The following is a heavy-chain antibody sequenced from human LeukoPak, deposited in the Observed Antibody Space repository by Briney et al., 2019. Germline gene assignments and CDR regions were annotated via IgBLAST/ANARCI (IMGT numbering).Heavy chain of an antibody. V-gene: IGHV3-66*02. CDR3: AKDATLFGDQYFDY. D-gene: IGHD3-10*01. CDR2: IYSGGST. J-gene: IGHJ4*02. CDR1: GFTVSSNY. Sequence: GGSLRLSCAASGFTVSSNYMSWLRQAPGKGLEWVSVIYSGGSTYYADSVKGRFTISRDNSKNTLYLQIKSLRVDDTAVYYCAKDATLFGDQYFDYWGQGTLVIVSS.